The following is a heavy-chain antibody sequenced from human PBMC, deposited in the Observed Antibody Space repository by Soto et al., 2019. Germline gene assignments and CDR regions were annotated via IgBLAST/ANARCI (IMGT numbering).Heavy chain of an antibody. V-gene: IGHV1-2*04. Sequence: ASVKVSCKASGYTFTGYYMHWVRQAPGQGLEWMGWINPISGGTIYAQKFQGWVTMTRDTSISTAYLELSRLRSDDTAVYYFARDLHLTLDCSSTSCYDPGYGMDVWGQGTTVTVSS. CDR1: GYTFTGYY. D-gene: IGHD2-2*01. CDR3: ARDLHLTLDCSSTSCYDPGYGMDV. J-gene: IGHJ6*02. CDR2: INPISGGT.